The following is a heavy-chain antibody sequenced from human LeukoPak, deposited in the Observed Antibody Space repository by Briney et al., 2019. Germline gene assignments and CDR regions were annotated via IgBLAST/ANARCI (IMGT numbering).Heavy chain of an antibody. CDR1: GFTFSSYA. J-gene: IGHJ4*02. V-gene: IGHV3-64D*09. CDR3: VKDGARDYYDSSGSPSYFDY. D-gene: IGHD3-22*01. Sequence: GGSLRLSCSASGFTFSSYAMHWVRQAPGKGLEYVSAISSNGGSTYYADSVKGRFTISRDNSKSTLYLQMSSLRVEDTAVYYCVKDGARDYYDSSGSPSYFDYWGQGTLVTVSS. CDR2: ISSNGGST.